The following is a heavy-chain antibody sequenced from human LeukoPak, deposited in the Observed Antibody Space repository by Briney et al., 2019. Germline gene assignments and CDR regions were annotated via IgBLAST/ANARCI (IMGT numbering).Heavy chain of an antibody. Sequence: SVKVSCKASGGTFSSYAISWVRQAPGQGLEWMGGIIPIFGTANYAQKFQGRVTITADESTSTAYMELSSLRPEDTAVYYCAMIDFWSGYYYYYYMDVWGKGTTVTVSS. D-gene: IGHD3-3*01. CDR3: AMIDFWSGYYYYYYMDV. V-gene: IGHV1-69*01. CDR2: IIPIFGTA. CDR1: GGTFSSYA. J-gene: IGHJ6*03.